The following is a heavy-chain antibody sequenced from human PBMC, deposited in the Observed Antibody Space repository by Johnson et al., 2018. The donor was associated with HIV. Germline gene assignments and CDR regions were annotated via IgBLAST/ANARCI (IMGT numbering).Heavy chain of an antibody. J-gene: IGHJ3*02. CDR2: ISDSGGGT. CDR3: AKDLEEGQQWLIGAFDI. Sequence: EMQLVESGGGLVQPGGSLRLSCAASGFTFSIYAMIWVRQAPGKGLEWVSAISDSGGGTYSEDSVKGRFTISRDNSKNTLYLQMNSLRAEDTAVYYCAKDLEEGQQWLIGAFDIWGQGTMVTVSS. CDR1: GFTFSIYA. V-gene: IGHV3-23*04. D-gene: IGHD6-19*01.